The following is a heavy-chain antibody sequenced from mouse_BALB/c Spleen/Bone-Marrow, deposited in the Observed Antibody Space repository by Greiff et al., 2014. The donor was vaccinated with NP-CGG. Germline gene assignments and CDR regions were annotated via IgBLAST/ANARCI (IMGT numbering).Heavy chain of an antibody. D-gene: IGHD1-1*01. CDR3: ARHGGSRGYYFDY. J-gene: IGHJ2*01. Sequence: EVKVEESGGGLVQPGGSLKLSCAASGFTFSSYTMSWVHQTPEKRLEWVAYISNGGGSTYYPDTVKGRFTISRDNAKNTLYLQMSSLKSEDTAMYYCARHGGSRGYYFDYWGQGTTLTVSS. CDR2: ISNGGGST. CDR1: GFTFSSYT. V-gene: IGHV5-12-2*01.